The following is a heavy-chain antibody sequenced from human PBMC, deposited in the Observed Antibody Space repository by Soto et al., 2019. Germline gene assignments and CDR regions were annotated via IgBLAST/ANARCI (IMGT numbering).Heavy chain of an antibody. D-gene: IGHD3-22*01. Sequence: GGSLRLSCAASGFTFSSYAMHWVRQAPGKGLEWVAVISYDGSNKYYADSVKGRFTISRDNSKNTLYLQMNSLRAEDTAVYYCARDGRRIDSSGYYGPSYYYGMDVWGQGTTVTVSS. V-gene: IGHV3-30-3*01. CDR1: GFTFSSYA. CDR2: ISYDGSNK. J-gene: IGHJ6*02. CDR3: ARDGRRIDSSGYYGPSYYYGMDV.